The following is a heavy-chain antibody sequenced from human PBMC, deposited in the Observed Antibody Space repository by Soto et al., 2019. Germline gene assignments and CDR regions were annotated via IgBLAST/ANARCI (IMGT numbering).Heavy chain of an antibody. V-gene: IGHV3-30-3*01. D-gene: IGHD6-13*01. CDR3: ARRLPGSYSSNWYEVDY. CDR2: ILYDGSNK. Sequence: QVQLVESGGGVVQPGRSLRLSCAASGFTFRSYAMHWVRQAPGKGLEWVAVILYDGSNKYYADSVKGRFTISRDNSKNTLYLQMDSLRAEDTAVYYCARRLPGSYSSNWYEVDYWGQGTLVTVSS. CDR1: GFTFRSYA. J-gene: IGHJ4*02.